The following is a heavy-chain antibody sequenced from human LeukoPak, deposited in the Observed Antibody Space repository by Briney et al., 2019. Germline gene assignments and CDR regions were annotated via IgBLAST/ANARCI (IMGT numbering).Heavy chain of an antibody. J-gene: IGHJ4*02. CDR1: GFTFSSYE. V-gene: IGHV3-53*01. Sequence: GGSLRLSCAASGFTFSSYEMNWVRQAPGKGLEWVSVLYSGGSTNYADSVKGRFTISRDNSKNTLYLQMNSLRAEDTAVYYCATTQTYYYDSSGYYWSFYFDYWGQGTLVTVSS. CDR2: LYSGGST. CDR3: ATTQTYYYDSSGYYWSFYFDY. D-gene: IGHD3-22*01.